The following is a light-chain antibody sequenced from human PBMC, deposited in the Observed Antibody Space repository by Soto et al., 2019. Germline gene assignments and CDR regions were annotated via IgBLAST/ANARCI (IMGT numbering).Light chain of an antibody. CDR3: QQYSSYST. V-gene: IGKV1-5*01. Sequence: DIQMTQSPSSLSASVGDRVTITFRASQSISNWLAWYQQKPGKAPKLLIYDASTLESGVPSRFSGGGFGTDFTLPISSLQPDDFATYYCQQYSSYSTFGQGTKVDI. CDR1: QSISNW. J-gene: IGKJ1*01. CDR2: DAS.